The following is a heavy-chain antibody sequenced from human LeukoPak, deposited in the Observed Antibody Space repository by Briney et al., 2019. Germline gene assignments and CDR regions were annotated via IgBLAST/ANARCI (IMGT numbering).Heavy chain of an antibody. V-gene: IGHV1-18*01. CDR3: ARDPHVVTATWFDP. D-gene: IGHD2-21*02. Sequence: GESLKISCKGSGYSFTSYGISWVRQAPGQGLEWMGWISAYNGNTNYAQKLQGRVTMTTDTSTSTAYMELRSLRSDDTAVYYCARDPHVVTATWFDPWGQGTLVTVSS. CDR1: GYSFTSYG. J-gene: IGHJ5*02. CDR2: ISAYNGNT.